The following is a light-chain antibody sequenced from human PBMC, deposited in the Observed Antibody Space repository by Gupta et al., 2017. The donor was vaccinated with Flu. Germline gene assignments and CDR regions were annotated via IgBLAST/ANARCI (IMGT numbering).Light chain of an antibody. CDR1: QSVSSK. CDR2: AAS. CDR3: QHYENWPRT. Sequence: PATLSVSPGEGATLSCRASQSVSSKLAWYQQKPGQAPRRLIYAASTRATGLPARFSGSGSGTDFTLTISNVQSEDFAVYYCQHYENWPRTFGQGTKVELK. V-gene: IGKV3-15*01. J-gene: IGKJ1*01.